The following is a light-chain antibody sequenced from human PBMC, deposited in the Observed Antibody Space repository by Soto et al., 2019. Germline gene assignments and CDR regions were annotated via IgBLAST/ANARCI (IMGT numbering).Light chain of an antibody. CDR3: QQYGSSPRT. Sequence: EIVLTQSPATLSLSPGERATLSCGASLSVSSSYLAWYQQKPGLAPRLLIYDASSRATGIPDRFSGSGSGTDFTLTISRLEPEDFAVYYCQQYGSSPRTFGQGTKLEIK. CDR2: DAS. V-gene: IGKV3D-20*01. CDR1: LSVSSSY. J-gene: IGKJ2*01.